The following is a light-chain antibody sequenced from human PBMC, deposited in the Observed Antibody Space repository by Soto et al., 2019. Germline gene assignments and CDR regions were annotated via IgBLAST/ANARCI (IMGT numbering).Light chain of an antibody. CDR1: QSVSSN. CDR3: QQYNNLPLT. J-gene: IGKJ4*01. Sequence: EIVMTHSPATLSVSPGERATLSCRASQSVSSNLAWYQQKPGQAPRLLIYGASTRATGIPARFSGSGSGTEFTLTISSLQSEDFAVYYCQQYNNLPLTFGGGTKVDIK. V-gene: IGKV3-15*01. CDR2: GAS.